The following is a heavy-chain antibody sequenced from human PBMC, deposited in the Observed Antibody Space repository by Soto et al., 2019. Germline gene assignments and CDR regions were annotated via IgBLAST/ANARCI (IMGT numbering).Heavy chain of an antibody. CDR2: IVYDGSEK. CDR3: ARDDVYDDNGLDS. CDR1: GFAFSSHG. D-gene: IGHD4-17*01. Sequence: QVQLVESGGGVVQPGRSLRLSCAASGFAFSSHGMHWVRQAPGKGLEWVAVIVYDGSEKYYADSVKGRFTVSGDNSKNTLYLEMNSLRAEDTAVYYCARDDVYDDNGLDSWGQGALVTVSS. J-gene: IGHJ4*02. V-gene: IGHV3-33*01.